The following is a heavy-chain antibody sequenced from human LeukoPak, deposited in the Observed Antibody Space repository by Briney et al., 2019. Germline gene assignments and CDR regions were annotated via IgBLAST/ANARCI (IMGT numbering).Heavy chain of an antibody. J-gene: IGHJ4*02. CDR3: ARQGRLRFLEWLGSY. CDR1: GYSISSGYY. V-gene: IGHV4-38-2*01. CDR2: IYHSGST. Sequence: SETLSLTCAVSGYSISSGYYWGWIRQPPGKRLEWIGSIYHSGSTYYNPSLKSRVTISVDTSKNQFSLKLSSVTAADTAVYYCARQGRLRFLEWLGSYWGQGTLVTVSS. D-gene: IGHD3-3*01.